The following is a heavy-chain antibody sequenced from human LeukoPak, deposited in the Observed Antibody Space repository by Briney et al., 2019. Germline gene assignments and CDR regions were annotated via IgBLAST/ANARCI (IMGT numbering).Heavy chain of an antibody. CDR3: ATGPGGAFDI. D-gene: IGHD3-16*01. V-gene: IGHV3-64*01. CDR2: ISSNGGST. CDR1: RFTFRSYA. Sequence: GGSLRLSCAASRFTFRSYAMHWVRQAPGKGLEYVSAISSNGGSTYYANSVKGRFTISRDNSKNTLYLQMGSLRAEDMAVYYCATGPGGAFDIWGQGTMVTVSS. J-gene: IGHJ3*02.